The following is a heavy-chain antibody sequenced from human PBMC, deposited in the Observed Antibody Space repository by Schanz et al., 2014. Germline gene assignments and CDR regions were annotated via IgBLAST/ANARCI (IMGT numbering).Heavy chain of an antibody. V-gene: IGHV3-21*01. D-gene: IGHD2-21*02. CDR2: INSISTYI. CDR1: GFTFSSFS. CDR3: VRDGPPCGGDCQNRFGP. J-gene: IGHJ5*02. Sequence: EVQLLESGGGLVKPGGSLRLSCAASGFTFSSFSMHWVRRPPGGGLQWASSINSISTYIRYADSVRGRFTVSRDNANNALFLQMDSLGVEDTALYYCVRDGPPCGGDCQNRFGPWGQGTLVTVSS.